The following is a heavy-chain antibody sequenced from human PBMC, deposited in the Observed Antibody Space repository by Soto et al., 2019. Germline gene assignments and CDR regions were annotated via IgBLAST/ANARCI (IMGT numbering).Heavy chain of an antibody. V-gene: IGHV4-59*01. J-gene: IGHJ5*02. CDR2: IYYSGST. CDR1: DGSISSYY. Sequence: SETLSLTCTVSDGSISSYYWSWIRQPPGKGLEWIGYIYYSGSTNYNPSLKSRVTISVDTSKNQFSLKLSSVTAADTAVYYCASAHDYSHNWFDPWGQGTLVTVSS. D-gene: IGHD4-4*01. CDR3: ASAHDYSHNWFDP.